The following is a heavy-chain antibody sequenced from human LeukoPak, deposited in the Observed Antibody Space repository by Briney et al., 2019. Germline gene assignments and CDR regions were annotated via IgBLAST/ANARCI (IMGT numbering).Heavy chain of an antibody. D-gene: IGHD1-1*01. CDR1: GYTFTSYG. CDR2: ISAYNGNT. V-gene: IGHV1-18*01. J-gene: IGHJ5*02. Sequence: ASVKVSCKASGYTFTSYGISWVRQAPGQGLEWMGWISAYNGNTNYAQKLQGRVTMTTDTSTSTAYMELRSLRSDDTAVYYCARVAVLDGLNWCAPWGQGTLVTVSS. CDR3: ARVAVLDGLNWCAP.